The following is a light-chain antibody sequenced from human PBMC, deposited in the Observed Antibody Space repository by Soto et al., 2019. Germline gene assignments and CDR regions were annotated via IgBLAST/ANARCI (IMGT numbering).Light chain of an antibody. CDR1: QSVSSN. Sequence: EIEMTQSPATLSLSPGERATLYCWASQSVSSNLAWYQQKPGQAPRLLIYGASTRATGIPDRFSGSGSGTDFTLTISRLEPEDFAVYYCQQYGRSPVTFGQGTKVDNK. J-gene: IGKJ1*01. V-gene: IGKV3-20*01. CDR3: QQYGRSPVT. CDR2: GAS.